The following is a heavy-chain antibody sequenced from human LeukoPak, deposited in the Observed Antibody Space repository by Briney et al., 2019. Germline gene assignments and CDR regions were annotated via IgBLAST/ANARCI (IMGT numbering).Heavy chain of an antibody. J-gene: IGHJ4*02. CDR3: AHQGGARVVPAAIG. D-gene: IGHD2-2*01. Sequence: PGGSLRLSCAASGFTVTNYAMYWVRQAPGKGLEWVSAISGRDDSTYYADSEKGRFTISRHNSKNTPYLQMNSLRAEDTAIYYCAHQGGARVVPAAIGWGQGTLVTVSS. CDR1: GFTVTNYA. CDR2: ISGRDDST. V-gene: IGHV3-23*01.